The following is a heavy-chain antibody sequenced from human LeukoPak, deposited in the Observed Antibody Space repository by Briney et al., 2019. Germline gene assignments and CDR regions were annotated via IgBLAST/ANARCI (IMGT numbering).Heavy chain of an antibody. CDR2: ISSNGSTI. D-gene: IGHD3-10*02. CDR3: AELGITMIGGV. J-gene: IGHJ6*04. V-gene: IGHV3-48*03. CDR1: GFTFSSYE. Sequence: GGSLRLSCAASGFTFSSYEMNWVRQAPGKGLEWVSYISSNGSTIYYADSVKGRFTISRDNAKNSPYLQMNSLRAEDTAVYYCAELGITMIGGVWGKGTTVTISS.